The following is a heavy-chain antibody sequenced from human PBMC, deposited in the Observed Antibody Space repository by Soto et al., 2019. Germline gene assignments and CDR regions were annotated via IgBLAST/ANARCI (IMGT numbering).Heavy chain of an antibody. Sequence: QVQLVQSGAEVKKPGSSVKVSCKASGGTFSSCAISWVRQAPGQGLEWMGGIIPIFGTANYAQKFQGRVPITADESTSTADMELSSPGSEDTAVYYCARDAPFDSGCSCYSGLFDPWCQGTLVTVSS. CDR2: IIPIFGTA. CDR3: ARDAPFDSGCSCYSGLFDP. V-gene: IGHV1-69*01. CDR1: GGTFSSCA. J-gene: IGHJ5*02. D-gene: IGHD2-15*01.